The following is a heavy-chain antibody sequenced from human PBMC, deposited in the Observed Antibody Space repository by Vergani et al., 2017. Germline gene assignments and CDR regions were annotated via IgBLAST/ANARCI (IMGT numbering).Heavy chain of an antibody. CDR3: AKETQDDTVEAPAAIQGTFDN. D-gene: IGHD2-2*02. CDR2: IWYDESKK. V-gene: IGHV3-33*06. J-gene: IGHJ4*02. Sequence: QVQLVESGGAVVQPGRSLRLSCAASGLTFSNNAMNWVRQAPGKGLEWVAVIWYDESKKYYGDSVRGRFTISRDNSKNTLYLQMNSLRDEDTAVYYCAKETQDDTVEAPAAIQGTFDNWGQGTLVTVSP. CDR1: GLTFSNNA.